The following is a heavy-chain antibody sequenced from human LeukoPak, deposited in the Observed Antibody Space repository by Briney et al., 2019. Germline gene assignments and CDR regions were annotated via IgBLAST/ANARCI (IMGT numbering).Heavy chain of an antibody. CDR3: ARAIRGGSYSWFDP. V-gene: IGHV4-4*07. Sequence: TSETLSLTCTVSGGSISSYYWSWIRQPAGKGLEWIGRIYTSGSTNYNPSLKSRVTMSVDTSKNQFSLKLSSVTAADTAVYYCARAIRGGSYSWFDPWGQGTLVTVSS. D-gene: IGHD1-26*01. J-gene: IGHJ5*02. CDR2: IYTSGST. CDR1: GGSISSYY.